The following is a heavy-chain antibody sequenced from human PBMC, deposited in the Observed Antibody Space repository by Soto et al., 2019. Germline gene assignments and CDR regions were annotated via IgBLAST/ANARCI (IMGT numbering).Heavy chain of an antibody. CDR2: IYYSGST. D-gene: IGHD1-26*01. CDR3: ARDGYTGP. Sequence: PSETLSLTCTVSGGSVSSGIYYWSWIRQPPGKGLEWIGYIYYSGSTNYNPSLKSRVTISVDTSKNQFYLKLSSVTAADTAVYYCARDGYTGPWGQGTLVTVSS. V-gene: IGHV4-61*01. CDR1: GGSVSSGIYY. J-gene: IGHJ5*02.